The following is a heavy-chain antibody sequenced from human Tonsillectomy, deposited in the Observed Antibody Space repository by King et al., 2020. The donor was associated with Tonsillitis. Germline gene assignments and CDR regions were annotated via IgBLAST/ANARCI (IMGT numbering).Heavy chain of an antibody. J-gene: IGHJ4*02. D-gene: IGHD3-22*01. CDR2: ISDSGRT. V-gene: IGHV4-30-2*01. CDR3: ARGPMTSLDS. Sequence: MQLQESGSGLVKPSQTLSLTCAVSGDSISSGGYSWSWIRQPPGKGLEWIGYISDSGRTYYNPSFESRVTISVDRSKNQFSLNLSSVTAADTAVYYCARGPMTSLDSWGQGILVTVSS. CDR1: GDSISSGGYS.